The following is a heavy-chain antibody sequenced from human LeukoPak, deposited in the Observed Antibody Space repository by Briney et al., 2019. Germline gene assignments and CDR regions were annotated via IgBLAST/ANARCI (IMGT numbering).Heavy chain of an antibody. CDR2: IYSGGST. V-gene: IGHV3-53*01. J-gene: IGHJ4*02. D-gene: IGHD1-26*01. Sequence: GGSLRLSCAASGLTVSSNYMSWVRQAPGKGLEWVSVIYSGGSTYYADSVKGRFTISRDNSKNTLYLQMNSLRAEDTAVYYCAKDLGYSGGYFDYWGQGTLVTVSS. CDR3: AKDLGYSGGYFDY. CDR1: GLTVSSNY.